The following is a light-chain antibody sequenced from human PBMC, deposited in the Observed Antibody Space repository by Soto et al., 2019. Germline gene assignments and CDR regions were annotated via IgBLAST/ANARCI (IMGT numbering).Light chain of an antibody. V-gene: IGKV1-5*03. CDR1: ESINTW. J-gene: IGKJ1*01. CDR2: GAS. CDR3: HQHKPYFRT. Sequence: DIQMTQSPSTLSASVGDRVTITRRASESINTWLAWYQQKTGKAPKLLIYGASSLESGVPSRFSGSGSGTEFTFTISSLYPDYFATDYCHQHKPYFRTFGQATTVDIK.